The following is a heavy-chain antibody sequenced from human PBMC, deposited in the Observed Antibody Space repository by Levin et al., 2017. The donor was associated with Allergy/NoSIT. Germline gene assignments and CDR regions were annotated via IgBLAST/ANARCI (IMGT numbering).Heavy chain of an antibody. Sequence: GESLKISCAASGFTFSDYYMSWIRQAPGKGLEWVSYISSSGSTIYYADSVKGRFTISRDNAKNSLYLQMNSLRAEDTAVYYCARELYYYDSSGWFDPWGQGTLVTVSS. J-gene: IGHJ5*02. V-gene: IGHV3-11*01. D-gene: IGHD3-22*01. CDR1: GFTFSDYY. CDR3: ARELYYYDSSGWFDP. CDR2: ISSSGSTI.